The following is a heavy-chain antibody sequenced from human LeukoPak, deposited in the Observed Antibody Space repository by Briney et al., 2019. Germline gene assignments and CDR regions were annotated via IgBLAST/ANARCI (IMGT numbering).Heavy chain of an antibody. Sequence: EASVKVSCKASGYTFTSYYMHWVRQAPGQGLEWMGIINPSGGSTSYAQKFQGRVTMTRDTSTSTVYMELSSLRSEDTAVYYCARDRERWLQLRGGLFDYWGQGTLVTVSS. J-gene: IGHJ4*02. V-gene: IGHV1-46*01. D-gene: IGHD5-24*01. CDR2: INPSGGST. CDR1: GYTFTSYY. CDR3: ARDRERWLQLRGGLFDY.